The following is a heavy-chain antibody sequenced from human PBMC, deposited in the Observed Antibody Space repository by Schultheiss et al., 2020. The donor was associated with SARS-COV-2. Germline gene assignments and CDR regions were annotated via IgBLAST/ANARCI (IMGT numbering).Heavy chain of an antibody. J-gene: IGHJ6*02. CDR2: IYYSGST. Sequence: SETLSLTCTVSGGSISSGYYWGWIRQPPGKGLEWIGYIYYSGSTNYNPSLKSRVTISVDTSKNQFSLKLSSVTAADTAVYYCAREEGDIVVVPAPFYYYYGMDVWGQGTTVTVSS. CDR3: AREEGDIVVVPAPFYYYYGMDV. CDR1: GGSISSGYY. V-gene: IGHV4-38-2*02. D-gene: IGHD2-2*01.